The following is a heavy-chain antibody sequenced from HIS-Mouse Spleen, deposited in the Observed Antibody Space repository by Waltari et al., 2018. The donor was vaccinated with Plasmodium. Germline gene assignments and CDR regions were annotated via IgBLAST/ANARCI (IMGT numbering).Heavy chain of an antibody. J-gene: IGHJ4*02. V-gene: IGHV4-59*01. CDR2: SYYSGSP. D-gene: IGHD6-6*01. CDR3: ARGGYSSSSYYFDY. CDR1: GGSISSYY. Sequence: QVQLQESGPGLVKPSETLSLTCTVSGGSISSYYWSWIRQPPGKGLEGIAYSYYSGSPNDNPPPKGRVTIAVDTAKNQCSLKRSSVTAADTAVFYGARGGYSSSSYYFDYWGQGTLVTVSS.